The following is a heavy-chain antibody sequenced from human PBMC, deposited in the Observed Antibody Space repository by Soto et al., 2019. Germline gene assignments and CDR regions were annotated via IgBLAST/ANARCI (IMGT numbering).Heavy chain of an antibody. D-gene: IGHD3-3*01. CDR3: TRIQVTIFGVVTPNNWFDP. CDR1: GFTFGDYA. J-gene: IGHJ5*02. CDR2: IRSKAYGGTT. Sequence: GGSLRLSCTASGFTFGDYAMSWFRQAPGKGLEWVGFIRSKAYGGTTEYAASVKGRFTISRDDSKSIAYLKRNSLKTEDTAVYYCTRIQVTIFGVVTPNNWFDPWGQGTLVTVSS. V-gene: IGHV3-49*03.